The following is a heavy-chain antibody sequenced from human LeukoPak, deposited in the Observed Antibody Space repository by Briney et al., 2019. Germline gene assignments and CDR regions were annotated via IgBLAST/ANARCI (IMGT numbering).Heavy chain of an antibody. CDR3: AKDGYSSGWYPDAFDI. CDR2: ISGSGGST. J-gene: IGHJ3*02. CDR1: GFTFSSYA. Sequence: AGASLILSCAASGFTFSSYAMSWVRQAPGKGLEWVSAISGSGGSTYYADSVKGRFTISRDNSKNTLYLQMNSLRAEDTAVYYCAKDGYSSGWYPDAFDIWGQGTMVTVSS. D-gene: IGHD6-19*01. V-gene: IGHV3-23*01.